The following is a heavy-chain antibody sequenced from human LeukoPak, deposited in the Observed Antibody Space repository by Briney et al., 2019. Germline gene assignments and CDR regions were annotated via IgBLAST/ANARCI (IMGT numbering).Heavy chain of an antibody. CDR3: AREYGGYNYAGYYYYYMDV. CDR2: ISGSGYHI. D-gene: IGHD5-24*01. V-gene: IGHV3-11*04. J-gene: IGHJ6*03. CDR1: GFTFSDYY. Sequence: GGSLRLSCAASGFTFSDYYMSWLRQAPGKGRECVSYISGSGYHIYYADSVKGRFTISRDNAKNSLYLQINSLRAEDTAVYYCAREYGGYNYAGYYYYYMDVWGKGTTVTVSS.